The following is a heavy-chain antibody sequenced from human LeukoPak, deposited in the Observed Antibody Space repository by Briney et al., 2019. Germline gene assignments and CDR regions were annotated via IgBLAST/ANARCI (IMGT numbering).Heavy chain of an antibody. Sequence: PGGSLRLSCAASGFTFSSYGMHWVRQAPGKGLEWAAFIRYDGSNKYYADSVKGRFTISRDNSKNTLYLQMDSLRAEDTAVYYCAKASGSMAPPWGQGTLVTVSS. J-gene: IGHJ5*02. V-gene: IGHV3-30*02. CDR3: AKASGSMAPP. CDR2: IRYDGSNK. CDR1: GFTFSSYG. D-gene: IGHD5-24*01.